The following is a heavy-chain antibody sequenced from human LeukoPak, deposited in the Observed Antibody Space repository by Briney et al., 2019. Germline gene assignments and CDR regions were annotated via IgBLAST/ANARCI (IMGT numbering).Heavy chain of an antibody. V-gene: IGHV3-33*06. CDR2: IWYDGSNK. CDR1: GFTFSSYG. CDR3: AKSDYGDHDWYFDL. D-gene: IGHD4-17*01. J-gene: IGHJ2*01. Sequence: PGGSLRLSCAASGFTFSSYGMHWVRQAPGKGLEWVAVIWYDGSNKYYADSVKGRFTISRDNSKNTLYLQMNSLRAEDTAVYYCAKSDYGDHDWYFDLWGRGTLVTVSS.